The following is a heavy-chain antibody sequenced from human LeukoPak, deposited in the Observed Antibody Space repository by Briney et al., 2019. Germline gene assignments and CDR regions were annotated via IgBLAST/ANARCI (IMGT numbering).Heavy chain of an antibody. CDR1: GGSISSSSYY. V-gene: IGHV4-39*01. J-gene: IGHJ4*02. CDR2: IYYSGST. CDR3: ARRRPSHSFDY. Sequence: SETLSLTCTVSGGSISSSSYYWGWIRQPPGKGREWFGSIYYSGSTYYNPALKNRFTIPVDTSKTQFPLKLSSVPAADTAVYYCARRRPSHSFDYWGQGTLVPVSS.